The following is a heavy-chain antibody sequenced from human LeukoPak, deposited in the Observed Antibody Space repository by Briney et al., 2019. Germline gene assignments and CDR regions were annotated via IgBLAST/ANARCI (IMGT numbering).Heavy chain of an antibody. CDR3: ARDGIQLWLGGELNY. J-gene: IGHJ4*02. CDR1: GFTFNNYA. CDR2: ISYDGSNK. D-gene: IGHD5-18*01. V-gene: IGHV3-30-3*01. Sequence: GRSLRLSCAASGFTFNNYAMHWVRQAPGKGLEWVAVISYDGSNKYYADSVKGRFTISRDNSKNTLYLQMNSLRAEDTAVYYCARDGIQLWLGGELNYWGQGTLVTVSS.